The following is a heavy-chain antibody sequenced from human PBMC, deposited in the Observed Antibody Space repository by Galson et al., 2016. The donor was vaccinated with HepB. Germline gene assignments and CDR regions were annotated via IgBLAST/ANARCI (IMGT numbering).Heavy chain of an antibody. Sequence: QSGAEVKKPGESLKISCQGSGYSFSNYWIGWVRQKPGKGLEWMGIIYPGDSHTRYSPSFQGQVTISADKSISTAYLQWSSLKASDTAIYYCARRLTHDSKMWDIDYWGQGTLVTVSS. CDR1: GYSFSNYW. J-gene: IGHJ4*02. V-gene: IGHV5-51*01. D-gene: IGHD1-26*01. CDR3: ARRLTHDSKMWDIDY. CDR2: IYPGDSHT.